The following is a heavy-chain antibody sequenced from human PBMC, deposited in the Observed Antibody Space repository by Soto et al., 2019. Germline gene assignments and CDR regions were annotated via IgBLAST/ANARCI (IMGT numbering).Heavy chain of an antibody. V-gene: IGHV1-3*01. CDR1: GYTFTSYA. J-gene: IGHJ6*02. Sequence: ASVKVSCKASGYTFTSYAMHWVRLAPGQRLEWMGWINAGDGNTKYSQKFQGRVTITRDTSASTAYMELSSLRSEDTAVYYCARDIATMVRGVITPPYYYGMDVWGQGTTVTVSS. CDR3: ARDIATMVRGVITPPYYYGMDV. CDR2: INAGDGNT. D-gene: IGHD3-10*01.